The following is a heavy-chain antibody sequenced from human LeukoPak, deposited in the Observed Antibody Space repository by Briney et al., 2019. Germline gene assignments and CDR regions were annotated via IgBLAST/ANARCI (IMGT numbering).Heavy chain of an antibody. CDR2: INPNSGGT. J-gene: IGHJ4*02. CDR1: GYTFTGYY. Sequence: ASVKVSCKASGYTFTGYYMHWVRQAPGQGLEWMGRINPNSGGTNYAQKFQGRVNMTRDTSIRTAYMELSRMRSDDTTVYYCARERNRLELVIDYWGQGTLVTVSS. CDR3: ARERNRLELVIDY. D-gene: IGHD1-14*01. V-gene: IGHV1-2*06.